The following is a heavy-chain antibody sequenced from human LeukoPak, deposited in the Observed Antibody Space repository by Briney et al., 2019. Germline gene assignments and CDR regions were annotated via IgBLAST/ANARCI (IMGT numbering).Heavy chain of an antibody. CDR2: INHSGST. CDR1: GGSFSGYY. D-gene: IGHD6-19*01. Sequence: SETLSLTCAVYGGSFSGYYWSWIRQPPGKGLEWIGEINHSGSTNYNPSLKSRVTISVDTSKNQFSLKLSSVTAADTAVYYCAATPYSSGWSPIDYWGQGTLVTVSS. J-gene: IGHJ4*02. V-gene: IGHV4-34*01. CDR3: AATPYSSGWSPIDY.